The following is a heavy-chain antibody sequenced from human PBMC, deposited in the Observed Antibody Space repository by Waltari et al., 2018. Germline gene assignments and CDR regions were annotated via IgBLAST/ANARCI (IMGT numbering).Heavy chain of an antibody. V-gene: IGHV3-23*03. CDR2: WDKLDNR. CDR1: GFSFSTYE. D-gene: IGHD6-19*01. Sequence: EVQLLESGGGLIEPGGSLILSCVASGFSFSTYEMSWVRQAPGKGLEWVSVWDKLDNRHYGSSVKGRFTISRDNSRNTLYLELNNLRVEDTAKYFCVKGGWLDDWGQGTLVTVSS. CDR3: VKGGWLDD. J-gene: IGHJ4*02.